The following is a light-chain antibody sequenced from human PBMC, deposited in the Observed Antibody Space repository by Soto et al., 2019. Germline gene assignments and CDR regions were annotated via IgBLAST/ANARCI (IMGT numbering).Light chain of an antibody. CDR3: QHYNSYPWT. V-gene: IGKV3D-15*01. CDR1: QSVSSSN. Sequence: ERVMTQSPDTLSVSPGERAALSCRGSQSVSSSNLFWYQQKPGQAPSLLIYQTSIRAAGIPARFSASGSGTEFTLTISSLQPDDFATYYCQHYNSYPWTFGQGTKVDI. CDR2: QTS. J-gene: IGKJ1*01.